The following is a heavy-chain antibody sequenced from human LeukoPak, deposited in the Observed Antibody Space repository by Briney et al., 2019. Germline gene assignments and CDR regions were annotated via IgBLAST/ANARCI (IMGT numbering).Heavy chain of an antibody. CDR1: GGSFNGYY. CDR2: INHSGST. CDR3: ARWVRRYSSSSFFDP. Sequence: SETLSLTCAVYGGSFNGYYWSWIRQPPGKGLEWIGEINHSGSTNYNPSLKSRVTISVDTSKNQFSLKLSSVTAADTAVHYCARWVRRYSSSSFFDPWGQGTLVTVSS. J-gene: IGHJ5*02. V-gene: IGHV4-34*01. D-gene: IGHD6-6*01.